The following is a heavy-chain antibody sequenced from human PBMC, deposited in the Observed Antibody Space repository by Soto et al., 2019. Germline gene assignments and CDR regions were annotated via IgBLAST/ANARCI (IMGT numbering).Heavy chain of an antibody. Sequence: SVKVSCSASGGTFSSYAISWVRQAPGQGLEWMGGIIPIFGTANYAQKLQGRVTMTTDTSTSTAYMELRSLRSDDTAMYYCARNRNWNDDGVDYWGQGTLVTVSS. D-gene: IGHD1-20*01. J-gene: IGHJ4*02. CDR3: ARNRNWNDDGVDY. CDR1: GGTFSSYA. V-gene: IGHV1-69*05. CDR2: IIPIFGTA.